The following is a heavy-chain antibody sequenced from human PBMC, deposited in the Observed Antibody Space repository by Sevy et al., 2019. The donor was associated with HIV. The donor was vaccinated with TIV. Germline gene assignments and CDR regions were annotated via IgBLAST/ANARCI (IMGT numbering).Heavy chain of an antibody. J-gene: IGHJ6*02. CDR1: GFTFSSYW. CDR3: ARESSIQGVITYYYYGIDV. Sequence: GGSLRLSCAASGFTFSSYWMHWVRQAPGKGLVWVSRINSDGSSTSYADSVKGRFTISRDNAKNTLYLQMNSLRAEDTAVYYCARESSIQGVITYYYYGIDVWGQGTTVTVSS. D-gene: IGHD3-10*01. V-gene: IGHV3-74*01. CDR2: INSDGSST.